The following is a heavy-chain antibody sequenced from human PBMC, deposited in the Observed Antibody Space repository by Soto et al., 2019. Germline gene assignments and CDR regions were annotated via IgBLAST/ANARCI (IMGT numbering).Heavy chain of an antibody. CDR1: GGSISSGDYY. J-gene: IGHJ6*02. Sequence: QVQLQESGPGLVKPSQTLSLTCTVSGGSISSGDYYWSWIRQPPGKGLEWIGYIYYSGSTYYNPSLKSRVTISVVPSKNQFSLKLSSVTAADTAVYYCARVGFGELLAHGMDVWGQGTTVTVSS. CDR2: IYYSGST. V-gene: IGHV4-30-4*01. CDR3: ARVGFGELLAHGMDV. D-gene: IGHD3-10*01.